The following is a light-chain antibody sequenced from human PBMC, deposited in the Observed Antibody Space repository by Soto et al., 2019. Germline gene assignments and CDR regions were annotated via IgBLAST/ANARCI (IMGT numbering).Light chain of an antibody. CDR3: QQYNNWPRT. CDR1: QSVNSR. V-gene: IGKV3-15*01. CDR2: GAS. Sequence: EIVLTQSPGTLSLSAWERVTLXGRASQSVNSRLAWYQHKPGQAPRLLFYGASTRATGIPARFSGSGSGTEFTLTISSLQSEDFAVYYCQQYNNWPRTFGQGTKVDIK. J-gene: IGKJ1*01.